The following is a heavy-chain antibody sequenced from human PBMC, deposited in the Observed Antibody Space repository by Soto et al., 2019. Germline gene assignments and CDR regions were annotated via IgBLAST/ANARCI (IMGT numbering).Heavy chain of an antibody. V-gene: IGHV4-61*08. CDR2: IYYSGST. Sequence: SETLSLTCAVSGGSISSGGYSWSWIRQPPGKGLEWIGYIYYSGSTNYNPSLKSRVTISVDTSKNQFSLKLSSVTAADTAVYYCARKQAVAGTFDYWGQGTLVTVSS. CDR3: ARKQAVAGTFDY. D-gene: IGHD6-19*01. J-gene: IGHJ4*02. CDR1: GGSISSGGYS.